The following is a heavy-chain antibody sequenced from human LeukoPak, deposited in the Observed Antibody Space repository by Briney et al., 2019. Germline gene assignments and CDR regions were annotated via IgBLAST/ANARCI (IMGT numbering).Heavy chain of an antibody. CDR3: ARDGSGSYYGY. D-gene: IGHD1-26*01. Sequence: PGGSLRLSCAASGFTFSGYWMSWVRQAPGKGLEWVANIKQDGSEKNYVDSVKGRFTISRDNAKNSLYLQMNSLRAEDTAVYYCARDGSGSYYGYWGQGTLVTVSS. CDR1: GFTFSGYW. J-gene: IGHJ4*02. CDR2: IKQDGSEK. V-gene: IGHV3-7*01.